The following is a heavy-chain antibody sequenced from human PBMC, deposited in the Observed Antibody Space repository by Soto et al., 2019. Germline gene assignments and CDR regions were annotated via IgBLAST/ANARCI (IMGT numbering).Heavy chain of an antibody. CDR1: GYTFTKFH. Sequence: ASVKVSCKTSGYTFTKFHIHWVRQAPGQGLEWMGMIDPSGGVTRDAQRFQGRITMTSDTSTSSAYMELRGLRSEDTAVYYCARDVPSSPFDYWGQGTLVTVSS. J-gene: IGHJ4*02. D-gene: IGHD6-13*01. V-gene: IGHV1-46*01. CDR3: ARDVPSSPFDY. CDR2: IDPSGGVT.